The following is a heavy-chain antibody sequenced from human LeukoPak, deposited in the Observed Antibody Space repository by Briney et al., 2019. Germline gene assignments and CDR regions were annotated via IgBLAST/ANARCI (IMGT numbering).Heavy chain of an antibody. CDR1: GFTFSSYA. V-gene: IGHV3-23*01. D-gene: IGHD4-17*01. J-gene: IGHJ3*01. CDR3: AKAGSDYVHAFDF. Sequence: PGGSLRLSCAASGFTFSSYAMSWVRQAPGKGLEWVSAISGCGGSTYYADSVKGRFTISRDNSKNTLDLQVNSLRVEDTAVYFCAKAGSDYVHAFDFWGQGTMVIVSS. CDR2: ISGCGGST.